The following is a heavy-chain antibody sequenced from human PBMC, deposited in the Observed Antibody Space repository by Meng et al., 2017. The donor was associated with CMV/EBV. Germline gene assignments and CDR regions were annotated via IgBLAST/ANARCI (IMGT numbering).Heavy chain of an antibody. D-gene: IGHD4-23*01. CDR3: AKVSPLINSYYFDY. Sequence: GESLKISCAASGFTFDDYTMHWVRQAPGKGLEWVSTISGSGGSTYYADSVKGRFTISRDISKNTLYLQMNSLRAEDTAVYYCAKVSPLINSYYFDYWGQGTLVTVSS. CDR1: GFTFDDYT. J-gene: IGHJ4*02. V-gene: IGHV3-23*01. CDR2: ISGSGGST.